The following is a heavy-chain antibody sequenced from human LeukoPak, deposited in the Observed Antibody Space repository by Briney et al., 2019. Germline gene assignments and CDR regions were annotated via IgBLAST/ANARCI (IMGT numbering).Heavy chain of an antibody. Sequence: SVKVSCKASGYTFTSYDINWVRQATGQGLEWMGWMNPNSGNTGYAQKFQGRVTMTRNTTISTAYMELSSLRSENTAVYYCARGEMATTSFDYWGQGTLVTVSS. CDR3: ARGEMATTSFDY. V-gene: IGHV1-8*01. CDR2: MNPNSGNT. J-gene: IGHJ4*02. CDR1: GYTFTSYD. D-gene: IGHD5-24*01.